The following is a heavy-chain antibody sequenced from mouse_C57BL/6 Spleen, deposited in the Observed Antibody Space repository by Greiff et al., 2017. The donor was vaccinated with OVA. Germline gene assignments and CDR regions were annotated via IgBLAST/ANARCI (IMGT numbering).Heavy chain of an antibody. CDR2: IYPRSGNP. Sequence: VKLMESGAELARPGASVKLSCKASGYTFTSYGISWVKQRPGQGLEWIGEIYPRSGNPSYNEKFKGKATLTADKSSSTAYMELRSLTSEDTAVYFCARSWFAYWGQGTLVTVSA. CDR1: GYTFTSYG. J-gene: IGHJ3*01. CDR3: ARSWFAY. V-gene: IGHV1-81*01.